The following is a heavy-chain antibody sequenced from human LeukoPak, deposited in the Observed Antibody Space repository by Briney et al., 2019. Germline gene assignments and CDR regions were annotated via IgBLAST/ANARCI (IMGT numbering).Heavy chain of an antibody. Sequence: SETLSLTCTVSGGSISSYYWSWIRQPAGEGLEWIGRIYTSGSTNYNPSLKSRVTMSVDTSKNQFSLKLSSVTAADTAVYYCAREGRDSSGYYMFDYWGQGTLDTVSS. CDR2: IYTSGST. D-gene: IGHD3-22*01. CDR1: GGSISSYY. CDR3: AREGRDSSGYYMFDY. J-gene: IGHJ4*02. V-gene: IGHV4-4*07.